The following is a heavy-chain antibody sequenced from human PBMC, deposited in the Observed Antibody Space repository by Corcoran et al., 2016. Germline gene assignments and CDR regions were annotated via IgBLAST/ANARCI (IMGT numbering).Heavy chain of an antibody. V-gene: IGHV3-7*04. J-gene: IGHJ6*02. CDR1: GFTCSSYW. Sequence: EVQLVESGGGLGQPGRSLRLSCAASGFTCSSYWMSWVRQAPGKGLEWVAKIKQDGSEKYYVDSVKGRFTISRENAKNSLYLQMNSLRAEDTAVYYCARGLAAAAYYYSGMDVWGQGTTVTGSS. CDR2: IKQDGSEK. D-gene: IGHD6-13*01. CDR3: ARGLAAAAYYYSGMDV.